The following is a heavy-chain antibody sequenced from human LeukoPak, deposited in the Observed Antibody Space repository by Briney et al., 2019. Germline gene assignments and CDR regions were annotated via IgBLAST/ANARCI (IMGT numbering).Heavy chain of an antibody. D-gene: IGHD1-26*01. CDR3: ARASTVGATQYYYYYGMDV. J-gene: IGHJ6*02. CDR2: IIPILGIA. V-gene: IGHV1-69*04. Sequence: SVKVSCKASGGTFSSYAISWVRQAPGQGLEWMGRIIPILGIANYAQKFQDRVTITADKSTSTAYMELSSLRSEDTAVYYCARASTVGATQYYYYYGMDVWGQGTTVTVSS. CDR1: GGTFSSYA.